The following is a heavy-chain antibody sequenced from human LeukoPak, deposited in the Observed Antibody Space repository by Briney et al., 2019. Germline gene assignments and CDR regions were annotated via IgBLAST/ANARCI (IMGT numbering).Heavy chain of an antibody. CDR1: GYTFTGYY. J-gene: IGHJ6*02. V-gene: IGHV1-2*02. D-gene: IGHD1-26*01. CDR3: ARGSGSYYGYCYYGMDV. CDR2: INPNSGGT. Sequence: ASVKVSCKASGYTFTGYYMHWVRQAPGQGLEWMGWINPNSGGTNYAQKFQGRVTMTRDTSISTAYMELSRLRSDDTAVYYCARGSGSYYGYCYYGMDVWGQGTTVTVSS.